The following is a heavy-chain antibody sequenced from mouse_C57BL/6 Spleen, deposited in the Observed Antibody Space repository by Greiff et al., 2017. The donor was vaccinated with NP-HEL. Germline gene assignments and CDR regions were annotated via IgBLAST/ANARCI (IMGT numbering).Heavy chain of an antibody. D-gene: IGHD2-5*01. J-gene: IGHJ3*01. CDR3: ARRGYSNLFAY. CDR2: IDPSDSYT. CDR1: GYTFTSYW. V-gene: IGHV1-50*01. Sequence: QLQQPGAELVKPGASVKLSCKASGYTFTSYWMQWVKQRPGQGLEWIGEIDPSDSYTNYNQKFKGKATLTVDTSSSTAYMQLSSLTSEDSAVYYCARRGYSNLFAYWGQGTLVTVSA.